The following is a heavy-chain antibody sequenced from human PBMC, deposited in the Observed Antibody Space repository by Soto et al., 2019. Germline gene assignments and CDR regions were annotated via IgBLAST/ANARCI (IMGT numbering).Heavy chain of an antibody. CDR2: IMPLYDKP. J-gene: IGHJ6*02. CDR1: XXTFNTYT. CDR3: ASLNNWSSGDGRIDV. Sequence: VQSGAEVKKPXSSVKVSXXXXXXTFNTYTIXXXXXXXXXXXXXKRGIMPLYDKPTYAQPFLGRLTIAADEHTSTVYMELSSLRSEDTALYYCASLNNWSSGDGRIDVWGRGTAVSVSS. D-gene: IGHD1-26*01. V-gene: IGHV1-69*01.